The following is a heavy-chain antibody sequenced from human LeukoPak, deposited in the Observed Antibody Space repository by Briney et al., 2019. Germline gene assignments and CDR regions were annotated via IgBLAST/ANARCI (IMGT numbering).Heavy chain of an antibody. Sequence: RPGGSLRLSCAASGFTFSNAWMSWVRQAPGKGLEWVGRIKSKTDGGTTDYAAPVKGRFTISRDDSKNTLYLQMNSLRAEDTAVYYCARDLTYDSGDYWGQGTLVTVSS. V-gene: IGHV3-15*01. CDR2: IKSKTDGGTT. D-gene: IGHD3-10*01. CDR1: GFTFSNAW. J-gene: IGHJ4*02. CDR3: ARDLTYDSGDY.